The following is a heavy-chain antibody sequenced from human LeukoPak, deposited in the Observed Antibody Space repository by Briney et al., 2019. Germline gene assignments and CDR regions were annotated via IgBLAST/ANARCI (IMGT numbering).Heavy chain of an antibody. V-gene: IGHV3-21*01. CDR1: GFTFSSYS. CDR3: AREADLGYCSSTSCSNFDY. Sequence: PGGSLRLSCAASGFTFSSYSMNWVRQAPGKRLEWVSSISSSSSYIYYADSVKGRFTISRDNDKNSLYLQMNSLRAEDTAVYYCAREADLGYCSSTSCSNFDYWGQGTLVTVSS. CDR2: ISSSSSYI. J-gene: IGHJ4*02. D-gene: IGHD2-2*01.